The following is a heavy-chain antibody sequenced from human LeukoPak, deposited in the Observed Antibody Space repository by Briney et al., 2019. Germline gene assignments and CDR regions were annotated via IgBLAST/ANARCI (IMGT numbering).Heavy chain of an antibody. CDR1: GFTFSSYN. CDR3: ARDGDGYDDVEYSHH. D-gene: IGHD5-24*01. V-gene: IGHV3-48*03. CDR2: ISSSGSIV. Sequence: PGGSLRLSCAASGFTFSSYNMNWVRQAPGKGLEWVSYISSSGSIVHYADSVKGRFTISRDNAKNSLYLQMNSLRAEDTAVYYCARDGDGYDDVEYSHHWGQGTLVSVSS. J-gene: IGHJ1*01.